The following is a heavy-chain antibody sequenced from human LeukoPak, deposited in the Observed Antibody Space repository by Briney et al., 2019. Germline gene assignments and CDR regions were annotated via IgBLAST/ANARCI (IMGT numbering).Heavy chain of an antibody. V-gene: IGHV7-4-1*02. CDR1: GYSFTSHP. Sequence: GASVKVSCKASGYSFTSHPMNWVRQAPGQGLEWMGWINTDTGNPTYAQGFTGRFVFSLDTSVSTAYLQISSLKAEDTAVYYCARSECGGGSCYSPDYWGQGTLVTVSS. J-gene: IGHJ4*02. CDR3: ARSECGGGSCYSPDY. D-gene: IGHD2-15*01. CDR2: INTDTGNP.